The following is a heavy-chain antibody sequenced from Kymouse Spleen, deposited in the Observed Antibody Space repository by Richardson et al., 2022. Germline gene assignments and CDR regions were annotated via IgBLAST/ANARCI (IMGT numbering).Heavy chain of an antibody. V-gene: IGHV4-39*01. CDR3: ARQYYDILTGYYWFDP. J-gene: IGHJ5*02. CDR1: GGSISSSSYY. D-gene: IGHD3-9*01. CDR2: IYYSGST. Sequence: QLQLQESGPGLVKPSETLSLTCTVSGGSISSSSYYWGWIRQPPGKGLEWIGSIYYSGSTYYNPSLKSRVTISVDTSKNQFSLKLSSVTAADTAVYYCARQYYDILTGYYWFDPWGQGTLVTVSS.